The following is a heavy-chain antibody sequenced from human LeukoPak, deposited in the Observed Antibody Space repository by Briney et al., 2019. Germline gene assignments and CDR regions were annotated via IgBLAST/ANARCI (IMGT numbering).Heavy chain of an antibody. CDR1: GFTFSSYW. J-gene: IGHJ6*03. CDR2: IKQDESEK. Sequence: PGGSLRLSCAASGFTFSSYWMSWVRQAPGKGLEWVANIKQDESEKYYVDSVKGRFTISRDNAKNSLYLQMNSLRAEDTAVYYCARGLTRDYYYYMDVWGKGTTVTVSS. CDR3: ARGLTRDYYYYMDV. V-gene: IGHV3-7*01. D-gene: IGHD2-21*01.